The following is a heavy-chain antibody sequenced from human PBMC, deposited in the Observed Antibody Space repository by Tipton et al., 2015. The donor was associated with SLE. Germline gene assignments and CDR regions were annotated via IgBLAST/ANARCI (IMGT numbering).Heavy chain of an antibody. CDR2: ISSGGSAI. J-gene: IGHJ6*02. V-gene: IGHV3-48*03. CDR1: GFTFSSYE. Sequence: PRLSCAASGFTFSSYEMNWVRQAPGKGLEWVSYISSGGSAIFYADSEKGRFTISRDNAKNSLYLQMNSLRAEDTAVYYCAREGISGTTDYYYAMDVWGQGTTVTVSS. CDR3: AREGISGTTDYYYAMDV. D-gene: IGHD1/OR15-1a*01.